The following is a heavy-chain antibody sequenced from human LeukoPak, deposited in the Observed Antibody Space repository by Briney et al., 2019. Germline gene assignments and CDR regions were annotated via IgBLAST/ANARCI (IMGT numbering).Heavy chain of an antibody. Sequence: PGRSLRLSCAASGFTFSGYGMHWVRQAPGKGLEWVAVIWYDGSNDDYADSVKGRFTISRDNSKSTLYLQMNSLRAEDTAIYYCAGSIPRYDGSAYYPDYWGQGTLVTVSS. CDR3: AGSIPRYDGSAYYPDY. CDR1: GFTFSGYG. D-gene: IGHD3-22*01. CDR2: IWYDGSND. J-gene: IGHJ4*02. V-gene: IGHV3-33*01.